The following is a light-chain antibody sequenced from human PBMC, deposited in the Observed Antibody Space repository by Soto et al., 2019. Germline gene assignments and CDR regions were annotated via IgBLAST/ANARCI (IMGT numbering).Light chain of an antibody. CDR3: QQYYSTPWT. J-gene: IGKJ1*01. V-gene: IGKV4-1*01. CDR1: QSVLYSSNNKNY. CDR2: WAS. Sequence: DIVMTQSPDSLAVSLGERATINGKSSQSVLYSSNNKNYLAWYQQKPGQPPKLLIYWASTRESGVPDRFSGSGSGTDFTLTISSLQAEDLAVYYCQQYYSTPWTFGQGTKVEIK.